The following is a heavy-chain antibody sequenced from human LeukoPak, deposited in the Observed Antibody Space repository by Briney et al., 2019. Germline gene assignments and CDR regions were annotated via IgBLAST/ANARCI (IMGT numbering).Heavy chain of an antibody. CDR1: GGAISRYF. CDR3: ARDPPHYYGMDV. CDR2: IYYSGST. Sequence: SQTLSLTFTVSGGAISRYFWSWIRQPPGKRLEWIGYIYYSGSTNYNPSLKSRVTISVDTSKNQFSLKLSSVTAADTAVYYCARDPPHYYGMDVWGQGTTVTVSS. J-gene: IGHJ6*02. V-gene: IGHV4-59*01.